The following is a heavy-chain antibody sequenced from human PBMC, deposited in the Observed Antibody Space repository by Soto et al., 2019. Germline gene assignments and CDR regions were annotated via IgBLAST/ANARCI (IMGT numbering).Heavy chain of an antibody. Sequence: GGSLRLSCAASGFTFSKYWMHWVRQAPGKGPVWVSRIDFDGTTTNYADSVKGRFTISRDNVKNTLYLQINSLRAEDAAVYYCTRDYYERGANYYVDYGMDVWGQGPSVTVP. D-gene: IGHD3-22*01. J-gene: IGHJ6*02. CDR2: IDFDGTTT. CDR1: GFTFSKYW. V-gene: IGHV3-74*01. CDR3: TRDYYERGANYYVDYGMDV.